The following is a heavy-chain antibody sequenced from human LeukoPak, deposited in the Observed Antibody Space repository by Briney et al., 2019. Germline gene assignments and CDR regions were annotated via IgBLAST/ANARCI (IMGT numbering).Heavy chain of an antibody. V-gene: IGHV4-59*01. J-gene: IGHJ4*02. CDR3: ARVLDYGDNYFDY. D-gene: IGHD4-17*01. Sequence: SETLSLTCTVSGGSISSYYWSWIRQPPGKGLEWIGYIYYSGSTNYNPSLKSRVTISVDTSKNQFSLKLSSMTAADTAVYYCARVLDYGDNYFDYWGQGTLVTVSS. CDR2: IYYSGST. CDR1: GGSISSYY.